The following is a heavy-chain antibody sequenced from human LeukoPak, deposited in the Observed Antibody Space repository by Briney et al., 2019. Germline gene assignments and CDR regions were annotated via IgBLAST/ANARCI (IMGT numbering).Heavy chain of an antibody. J-gene: IGHJ4*02. CDR2: IYHSGST. CDR1: GGSISSGGYY. D-gene: IGHD1-14*01. V-gene: IGHV4-30-2*01. CDR3: ARDRGAELTETDFDY. Sequence: PSETLSLTCTVSGGSISSGGYYWSWIRQPPGKGLEWIGYIYHSGSTYYNPSLKSRVTISVDRSKNQFSLKLSSVTAADTAVYYCARDRGAELTETDFDYWGQGTLVTVSS.